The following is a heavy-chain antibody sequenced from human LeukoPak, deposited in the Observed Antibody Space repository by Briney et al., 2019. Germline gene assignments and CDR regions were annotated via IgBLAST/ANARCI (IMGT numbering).Heavy chain of an antibody. Sequence: GASVNVSCKASGGTFSSYAISWVRQAPGQGLEWMGGIIPIFGTANYAQKFQGRVTITADESTSTAYMELSSLRSEDTAVYYCARGRGRSGEGGFDIWGQGTTVTVSS. CDR2: IIPIFGTA. CDR3: ARGRGRSGEGGFDI. D-gene: IGHD1-26*01. V-gene: IGHV1-69*13. J-gene: IGHJ3*02. CDR1: GGTFSSYA.